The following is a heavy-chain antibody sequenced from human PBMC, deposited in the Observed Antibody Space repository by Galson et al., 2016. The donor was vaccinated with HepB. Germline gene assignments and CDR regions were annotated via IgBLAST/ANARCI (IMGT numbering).Heavy chain of an antibody. CDR3: ARSRRDFWSGRDAFDI. V-gene: IGHV3-30-3*01. CDR1: GFNFKTWA. Sequence: SLRLSCAASGFNFKTWAMHWVRQAPGKGLEWLTVISHDGGDKYYGDPVKGRFTISRDNSKSTLYLQMNSLRTEDTAVYYCARSRRDFWSGRDAFDIWGQGTMVSVSS. CDR2: ISHDGGDK. J-gene: IGHJ3*02. D-gene: IGHD3-3*01.